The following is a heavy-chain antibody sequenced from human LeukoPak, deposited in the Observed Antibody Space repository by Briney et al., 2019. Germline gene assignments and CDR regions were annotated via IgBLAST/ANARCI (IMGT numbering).Heavy chain of an antibody. CDR2: IFPSGGEI. J-gene: IGHJ3*02. CDR3: SKGGVVHAFHI. Sequence: GGSLRLSCAASGFTFSTFAMIWVRQPPGKGLEWVSSIFPSGGEIHYADSVRGRFTISRDNSKSTLSLQMNSLRAEDTAVYYCSKGGVVHAFHIWGQGTMVTVSS. V-gene: IGHV3-23*01. D-gene: IGHD2-15*01. CDR1: GFTFSTFA.